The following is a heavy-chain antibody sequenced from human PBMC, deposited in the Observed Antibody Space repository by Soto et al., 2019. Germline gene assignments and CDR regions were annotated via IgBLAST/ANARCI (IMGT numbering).Heavy chain of an antibody. D-gene: IGHD6-6*01. V-gene: IGHV4-39*01. CDR2: VHHSVTT. CDR3: VRSHIEPRLFMYPYDS. Sequence: SETLSLTCDVSGGPVGYTSFYWGWLRQSPGKGLEWIGSVHHSVTTYYNPSLKGRVTISMDTSKNQFSLRLTSVTAADTAVYYCVRSHIEPRLFMYPYDSWGRGTLVTVSS. CDR1: GGPVGYTSFY. J-gene: IGHJ4*02.